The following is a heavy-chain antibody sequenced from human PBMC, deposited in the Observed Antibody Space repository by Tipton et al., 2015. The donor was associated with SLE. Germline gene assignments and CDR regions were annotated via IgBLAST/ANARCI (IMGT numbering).Heavy chain of an antibody. CDR2: IRYDGSNK. J-gene: IGHJ3*02. CDR3: AKNSQDIVLMVYATPSYDAFDI. V-gene: IGHV3-30*02. Sequence: SLRLSCAASGFTFRSYDMHWVRQAPGKGLEWVAFIRYDGSNKYYVDSVKGRFTISRDNSKNTLYLQMNSLRAEDTAVYYCAKNSQDIVLMVYATPSYDAFDIWGQGQWSPSLQ. D-gene: IGHD2-8*01. CDR1: GFTFRSYD.